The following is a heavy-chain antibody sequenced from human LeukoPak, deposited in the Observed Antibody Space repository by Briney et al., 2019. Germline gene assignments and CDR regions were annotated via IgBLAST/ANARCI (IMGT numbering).Heavy chain of an antibody. Sequence: ASVKISCKASGYTFTSYDINWVRQATGQGLEWMGWMNPNSGNTGYAQKFQGRVTITADKSTSTAYMELSSLRSEDTAVYYCAREDGAPVAGPYYFDYWGQGTLVTVSS. D-gene: IGHD6-13*01. CDR3: AREDGAPVAGPYYFDY. J-gene: IGHJ4*02. CDR1: GYTFTSYD. CDR2: MNPNSGNT. V-gene: IGHV1-8*01.